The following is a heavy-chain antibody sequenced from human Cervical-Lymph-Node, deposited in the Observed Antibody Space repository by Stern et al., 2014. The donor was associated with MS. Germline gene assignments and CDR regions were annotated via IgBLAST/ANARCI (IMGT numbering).Heavy chain of an antibody. Sequence: QVKLVQSGAEVKKPGASMTISCKTSGYNFIDHAIHWVRQAPGQRLEWVGWINGGPGTTKYSQKFQGRVSFTRDKAASAAYMDLSSLSPDDTAVYYCARQPDYSDFLDFWGQGTLVTVSS. J-gene: IGHJ4*02. CDR3: ARQPDYSDFLDF. V-gene: IGHV1-3*01. CDR1: GYNFIDHA. D-gene: IGHD4-11*01. CDR2: INGGPGTT.